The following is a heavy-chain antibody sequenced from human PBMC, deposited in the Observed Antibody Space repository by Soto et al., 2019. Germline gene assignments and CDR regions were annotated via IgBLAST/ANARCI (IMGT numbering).Heavy chain of an antibody. CDR1: GFTFSNYA. J-gene: IGHJ6*02. CDR2: ISGSGGNT. V-gene: IGHV3-23*01. D-gene: IGHD2-8*01. Sequence: GGSLRLSCAASGFTFSNYAMNWVRQAPGQGLEWVSAISGSGGNTYYADSVKGRFTISRDNSKNTLYLQMSTLRAEDTAVYYCAAMAFYTGMDVWGQGTTVTVS. CDR3: AAMAFYTGMDV.